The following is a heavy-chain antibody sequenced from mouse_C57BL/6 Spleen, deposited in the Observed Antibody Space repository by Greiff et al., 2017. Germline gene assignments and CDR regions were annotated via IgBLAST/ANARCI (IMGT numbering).Heavy chain of an antibody. Sequence: HLVESGPELVKPGASVKISCKASGYSFTDYNMNWVKQSNGKSLEWIGVINPNYGTTSYNQKFKGKATLTVDQSSSTAYMQLNSLTSEDSAVYYCAQCRNYADFDVWGTGTTVTVSS. J-gene: IGHJ1*03. V-gene: IGHV1-39*01. D-gene: IGHD2-1*01. CDR2: INPNYGTT. CDR1: GYSFTDYN. CDR3: AQCRNYADFDV.